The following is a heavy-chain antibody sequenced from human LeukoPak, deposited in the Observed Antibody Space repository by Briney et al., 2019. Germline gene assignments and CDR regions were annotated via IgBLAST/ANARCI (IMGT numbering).Heavy chain of an antibody. CDR3: AKALRFGELLSPFDY. CDR2: ISYDGSNK. V-gene: IGHV3-30*18. CDR1: GFTFSSYG. D-gene: IGHD3-10*01. Sequence: GGSLRLSCAASGFTFSSYGMHWVRQAPGKGLEWVAVISYDGSNKYYADSVKGRFTISRDNSKNTLYLQVNSLRAEDTAVYYCAKALRFGELLSPFDYGGQGPLVTVSS. J-gene: IGHJ4*02.